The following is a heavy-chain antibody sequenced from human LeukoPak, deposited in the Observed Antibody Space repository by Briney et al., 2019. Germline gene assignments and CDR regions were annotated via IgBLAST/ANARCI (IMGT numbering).Heavy chain of an antibody. CDR3: AKGVGLGGMDV. Sequence: GGSLSLSCAASGFIYNRYGMHWVRQAPGKGLEWVAVISYDGRNEYYTDSVKGRFTISRDNSKNTVYLQMSSLRTEDTAVYYCAKGVGLGGMDVWGQGTTVIVSS. CDR2: ISYDGRNE. D-gene: IGHD1-26*01. CDR1: GFIYNRYG. V-gene: IGHV3-30*18. J-gene: IGHJ6*02.